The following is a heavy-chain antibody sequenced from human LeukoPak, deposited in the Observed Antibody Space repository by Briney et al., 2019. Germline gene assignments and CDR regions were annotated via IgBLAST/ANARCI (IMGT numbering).Heavy chain of an antibody. CDR1: GYTFTSYD. CDR2: INPSDAST. Sequence: ASVKVSCKASGYTFTSYDINWVRQATGQGLEWMGIINPSDASTTYAQKFQGRVTMTRDTSTNTVYMELSSLRSEDTAVYYCARGYPLDWNYFDYWGQGTLVTVSS. V-gene: IGHV1-46*01. CDR3: ARGYPLDWNYFDY. D-gene: IGHD3/OR15-3a*01. J-gene: IGHJ4*02.